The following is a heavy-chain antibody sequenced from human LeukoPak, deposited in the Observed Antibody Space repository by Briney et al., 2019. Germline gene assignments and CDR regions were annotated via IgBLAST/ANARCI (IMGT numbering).Heavy chain of an antibody. CDR3: ASYPRYSSTPPFDY. V-gene: IGHV1-2*02. Sequence: ASVKVSCKASGYSFTGQDMHWVRQAPGQGLEWMGWINPNSGDTNYAQKFQGRVTMKRDTTISTAYMELNRLTSDDTAVYYCASYPRYSSTPPFDYWGQGTPVTVSS. D-gene: IGHD6-19*01. CDR2: INPNSGDT. CDR1: GYSFTGQD. J-gene: IGHJ4*02.